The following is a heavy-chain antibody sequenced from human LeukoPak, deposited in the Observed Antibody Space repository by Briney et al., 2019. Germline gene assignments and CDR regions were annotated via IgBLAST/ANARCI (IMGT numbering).Heavy chain of an antibody. Sequence: GASVKVSCKASGYTFTSYGINWVRQAPGQGLEWMGWISAYNGDTNYAQKLQGRVTMTTDTSTSTAYMELRSLRSDDTAVYYCARGGRWELPRPYAFDVWGQGTVVTVSS. V-gene: IGHV1-18*01. J-gene: IGHJ3*01. CDR2: ISAYNGDT. D-gene: IGHD1-26*01. CDR1: GYTFTSYG. CDR3: ARGGRWELPRPYAFDV.